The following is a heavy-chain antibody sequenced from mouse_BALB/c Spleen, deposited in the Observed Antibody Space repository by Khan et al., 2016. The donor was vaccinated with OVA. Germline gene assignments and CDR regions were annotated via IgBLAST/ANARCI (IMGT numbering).Heavy chain of an antibody. D-gene: IGHD1-1*01. CDR3: ARADSYGSSYGAY. CDR2: ISSGGST. CDR1: GFTFSSYA. V-gene: IGHV5-6-5*01. J-gene: IGHJ3*01. Sequence: EVELVESGGGLVKPGGSLKLSCAASGFTFSSYAMSWVRQTPEKRLEWVASISSGGSTYYPDSVKGRFTISRDNARNILYLHMSSLRSEDTAMYYCARADSYGSSYGAYWGQGTLVTVSA.